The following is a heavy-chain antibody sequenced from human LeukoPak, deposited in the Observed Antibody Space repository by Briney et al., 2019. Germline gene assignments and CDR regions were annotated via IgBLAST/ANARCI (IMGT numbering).Heavy chain of an antibody. CDR3: ARVRYYGSGSYPFDY. V-gene: IGHV4-34*01. CDR1: GGSISSGGYS. D-gene: IGHD3-10*01. Sequence: SETLSLTCAVSGGSISSGGYSWSWIRQPPGKGLEWIGEINHSGSTNYNPSLKSRVTISVDTSKNQFSLKLSSVTAADTAVYYCARVRYYGSGSYPFDYWGQGTLVTVSS. CDR2: INHSGST. J-gene: IGHJ4*02.